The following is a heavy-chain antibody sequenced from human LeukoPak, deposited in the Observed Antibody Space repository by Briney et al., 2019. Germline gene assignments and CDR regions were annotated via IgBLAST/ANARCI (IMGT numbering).Heavy chain of an antibody. V-gene: IGHV3-7*01. Sequence: PGGSLRLSCAASGFTFSSYWMSWVRQAPGKGLEWLANIKQDGSEKYYVDSVKGRFTISRDNAKNSLYLQMNSLRAEDTAVYYCARFIAVAGSYYYYYYMDVWGKGTTVTVSS. CDR3: ARFIAVAGSYYYYYYMDV. CDR1: GFTFSSYW. J-gene: IGHJ6*03. CDR2: IKQDGSEK. D-gene: IGHD6-19*01.